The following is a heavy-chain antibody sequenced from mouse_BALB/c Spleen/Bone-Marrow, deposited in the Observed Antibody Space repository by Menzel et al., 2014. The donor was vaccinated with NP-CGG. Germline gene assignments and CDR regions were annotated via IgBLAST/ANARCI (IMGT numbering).Heavy chain of an antibody. CDR1: GYTFTTYT. V-gene: IGHV1-4*01. Sequence: VHLGESGAELARPGASVKMSCRASGYTFTTYTMHWVKQRPGQGLEWIGYINPSSGYTYYNQKFKDKATLTADKSSSAAYLQLSSLTSEDSAVYYCARVYGNYDAMDYWGQGTSVTVSS. D-gene: IGHD2-1*01. CDR2: INPSSGYT. CDR3: ARVYGNYDAMDY. J-gene: IGHJ4*01.